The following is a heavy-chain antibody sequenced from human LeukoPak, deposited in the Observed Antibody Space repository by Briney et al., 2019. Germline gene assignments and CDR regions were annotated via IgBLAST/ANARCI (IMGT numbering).Heavy chain of an antibody. CDR3: ARDFGYYDSSGYYYFGY. CDR1: GGSISSSSYY. V-gene: IGHV4-39*07. J-gene: IGHJ4*02. D-gene: IGHD3-22*01. CDR2: IYYSGST. Sequence: SETLSLTCTVSGGSISSSSYYWGWIRQPPGKGLEWIGSIYYSGSTYYNPSLKSRVTISVDTSKNQFSLKLSSVTAADTAVYYCARDFGYYDSSGYYYFGYWGQGTLVTVSS.